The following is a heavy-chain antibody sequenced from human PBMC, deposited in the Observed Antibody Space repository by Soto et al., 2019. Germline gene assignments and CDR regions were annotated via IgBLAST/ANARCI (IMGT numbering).Heavy chain of an antibody. CDR1: GYTFTSYG. J-gene: IGHJ6*02. Sequence: ASVKVSCKASGYTFTSYGISWVRQPPGQGLEWMGWISAYNGNTNYARKLQGRVTMTTDTSTSTAYMELRSLRSDDTAVYYCARTSITMVRGVIPTPYYYYGMDVWGQGTTVTVSS. CDR3: ARTSITMVRGVIPTPYYYYGMDV. D-gene: IGHD3-10*01. V-gene: IGHV1-18*01. CDR2: ISAYNGNT.